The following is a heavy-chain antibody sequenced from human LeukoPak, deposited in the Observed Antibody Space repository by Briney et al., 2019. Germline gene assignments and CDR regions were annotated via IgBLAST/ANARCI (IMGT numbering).Heavy chain of an antibody. J-gene: IGHJ4*02. Sequence: ASVKVSCKASGYTFTSYGISWVRQATGQGLAWMGWISAYKGNTNYAQKLQGRVTMTTDTSTSTAYMELRSLRSDDTAVDYCARDLGRGYSCYDPPGYWGQGTLVTVSS. V-gene: IGHV1-18*01. CDR1: GYTFTSYG. CDR2: ISAYKGNT. CDR3: ARDLGRGYSCYDPPGY. D-gene: IGHD5-12*01.